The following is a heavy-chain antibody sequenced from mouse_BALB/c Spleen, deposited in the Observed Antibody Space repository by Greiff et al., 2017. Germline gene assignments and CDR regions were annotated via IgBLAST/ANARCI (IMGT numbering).Heavy chain of an antibody. D-gene: IGHD4-1*01. V-gene: IGHV1-54*01. CDR3: ARGTGTKAMDY. CDR1: GYAFTNYL. J-gene: IGHJ4*01. Sequence: QVQPQQSGAELVRPGTSVKVSCKASGYAFTNYLIEWVKQRPGQGLEWIGVINPGSGGTNYNEKFKGKATLTADKSSSTAYMQLSSLTSDDSAVYFCARGTGTKAMDYWGQGTSVTVSS. CDR2: INPGSGGT.